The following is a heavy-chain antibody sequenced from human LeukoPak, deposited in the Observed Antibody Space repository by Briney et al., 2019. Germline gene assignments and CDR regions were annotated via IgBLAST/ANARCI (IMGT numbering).Heavy chain of an antibody. Sequence: GGSLRLSCAASGFTFSSYAMSWVRQAPGKGLEWVSAISGSGGSTYYADSVKGRFTISRDNAKNPLYLQMNSLRAEDTAVYYCARDRYCSSTSCSTGAWFDPWGQGTLVTVSS. V-gene: IGHV3-23*01. J-gene: IGHJ5*02. CDR3: ARDRYCSSTSCSTGAWFDP. D-gene: IGHD2-2*01. CDR1: GFTFSSYA. CDR2: ISGSGGST.